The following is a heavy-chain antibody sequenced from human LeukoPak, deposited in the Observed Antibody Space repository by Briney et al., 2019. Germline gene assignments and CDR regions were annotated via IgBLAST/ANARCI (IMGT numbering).Heavy chain of an antibody. Sequence: GGSLRLSCVVSGFTFNRCWMNWVRQAPGKGLEWVAHINPDGRDTYYVDSVKGRFTISRDNSKNTLYLQMNSLRAEDTAVYYCAKEFGSGGDPFDYWGQGTLVTVSS. J-gene: IGHJ4*02. CDR3: AKEFGSGGDPFDY. CDR2: INPDGRDT. V-gene: IGHV3-7*03. D-gene: IGHD3-10*01. CDR1: GFTFNRCW.